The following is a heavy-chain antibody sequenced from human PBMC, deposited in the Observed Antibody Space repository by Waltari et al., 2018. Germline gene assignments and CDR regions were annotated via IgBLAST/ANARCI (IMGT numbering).Heavy chain of an antibody. V-gene: IGHV1-69*08. Sequence: QVQLVQSGAEVKKPGSSVKVSCKAFGGSFSSYAISWVRQAPGQGLEWLGRIIPVVGTTNYEQNFQGRVTIIADTSRSTVHRELGGLRSEDTAIYYCARGPYCLDGVCHNYWGQGTLVTVSS. CDR3: ARGPYCLDGVCHNY. CDR1: GGSFSSYA. CDR2: IIPVVGTT. D-gene: IGHD2-8*01. J-gene: IGHJ4*02.